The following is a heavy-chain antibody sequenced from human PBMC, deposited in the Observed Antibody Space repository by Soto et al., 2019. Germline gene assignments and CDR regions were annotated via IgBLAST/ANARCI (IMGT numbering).Heavy chain of an antibody. J-gene: IGHJ4*02. CDR3: AKIAAAGMGRRAYFDY. Sequence: GGSLRLSCAASGFTFSSYAMSWVRQAPGKGLEWVSAISGSGGSTYYADSVKGRFTISRDNSKNTLYLQMNSLRAEDTAVYYCAKIAAAGMGRRAYFDYWGQGTLVTVSS. D-gene: IGHD6-13*01. V-gene: IGHV3-23*01. CDR2: ISGSGGST. CDR1: GFTFSSYA.